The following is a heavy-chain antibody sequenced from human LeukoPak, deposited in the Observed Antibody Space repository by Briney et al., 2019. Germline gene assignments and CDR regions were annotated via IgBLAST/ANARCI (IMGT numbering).Heavy chain of an antibody. V-gene: IGHV3-23*01. CDR2: ISGSGDIT. D-gene: IGHD2-15*01. Sequence: GGSLRLSCAASGFTFSSHGMNWVRQAPGKGLEWISGISGSGDITWYADSVKGRFTISRDNAKNSLYLQMNSLRAEDTAVYYCAREVVAAIYYYMDVWGKGTTVTIPS. CDR3: AREVVAAIYYYMDV. CDR1: GFTFSSHG. J-gene: IGHJ6*03.